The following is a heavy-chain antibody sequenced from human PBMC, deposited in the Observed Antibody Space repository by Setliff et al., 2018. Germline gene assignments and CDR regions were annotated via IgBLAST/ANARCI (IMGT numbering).Heavy chain of an antibody. CDR2: LHYSRST. CDR1: GGSINSGSYF. V-gene: IGHV4-39*02. D-gene: IGHD6-19*01. CDR3: ARPSGTGCPSPAYYFDY. Sequence: SETLSLTCTVSGGSINSGSYFWAWIRQPPGKGLEWIGSLHYSRSTYSTRSLNSRVTMSVDTSKNPFSLRLPPATAADTALYYCARPSGTGCPSPAYYFDYWGQGTRVTVSS. J-gene: IGHJ4*02.